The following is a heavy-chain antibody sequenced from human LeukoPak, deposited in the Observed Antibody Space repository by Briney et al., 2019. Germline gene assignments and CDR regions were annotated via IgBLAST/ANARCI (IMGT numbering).Heavy chain of an antibody. J-gene: IGHJ6*02. D-gene: IGHD3-10*01. Sequence: GGSLRPSCAASGVTVSSNYMSWVRQAPGKGLEWVSVIYSGGSTYYADSVKGRFTISRDNSKNTLYLQMNSLRAEDTAVYYCASGKTMVRGVIINGMDVWGQGTTVTVSS. CDR3: ASGKTMVRGVIINGMDV. CDR1: GVTVSSNY. CDR2: IYSGGST. V-gene: IGHV3-53*01.